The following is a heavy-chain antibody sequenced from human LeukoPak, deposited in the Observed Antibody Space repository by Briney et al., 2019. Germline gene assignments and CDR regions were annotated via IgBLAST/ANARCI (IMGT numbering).Heavy chain of an antibody. Sequence: GGSLRLSCAASGFPFSSYGMHWLRQAPAKGLECVAITSYDGSNKYYADSVTGRFTISRDNSKNTLYLQMNSLRAEDTAVYYCAKSTTVTQRGYFDYWGQGTLVTVSS. V-gene: IGHV3-30*18. CDR1: GFPFSSYG. CDR3: AKSTTVTQRGYFDY. J-gene: IGHJ4*02. CDR2: TSYDGSNK. D-gene: IGHD4-17*01.